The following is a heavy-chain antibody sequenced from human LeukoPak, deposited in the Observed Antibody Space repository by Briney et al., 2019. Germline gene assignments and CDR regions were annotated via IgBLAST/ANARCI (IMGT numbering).Heavy chain of an antibody. CDR3: AKERRDGYRNHFDY. D-gene: IGHD5-24*01. J-gene: IGHJ4*02. V-gene: IGHV3-33*06. Sequence: GGSLRLSCAASGFTFSSYGMHWVRQAPGKGLEGVAVIWYDGSNKYYADSVRGRFTISRDNSKNTLYLQMNSLRAEDTAVYYCAKERRDGYRNHFDYWGQGTLVTVSS. CDR1: GFTFSSYG. CDR2: IWYDGSNK.